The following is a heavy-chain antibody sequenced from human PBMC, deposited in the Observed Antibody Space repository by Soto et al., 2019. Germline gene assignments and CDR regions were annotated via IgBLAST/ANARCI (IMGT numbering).Heavy chain of an antibody. CDR3: ARHNGPLYVGYYYDMDV. CDR1: GGSISSGDYY. CDR2: IYYSRST. D-gene: IGHD3-16*01. Sequence: SETLSLTCTVSGGSISSGDYYWSWIRQPPGKGLEWIGYIYYSRSTYYNPPLKSRVTISVDTSKNQFSLKLSSVTAADTAVYYCARHNGPLYVGYYYDMDVWGQGTTVTVSS. V-gene: IGHV4-30-4*01. J-gene: IGHJ6*02.